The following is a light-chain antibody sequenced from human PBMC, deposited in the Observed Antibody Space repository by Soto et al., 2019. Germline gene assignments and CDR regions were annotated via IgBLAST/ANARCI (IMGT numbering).Light chain of an antibody. Sequence: QSALTQPRSVSGSPLQSVAISCTGTSSDVGAYDYVSWYQQHPGKAPKLMIYDVTKRPSGVPDRFSGSKSGNTASLTISGLQPEDESDYYCCSYACSPYVFGTGTKVTVL. CDR1: SSDVGAYDY. CDR3: CSYACSPYV. V-gene: IGLV2-11*01. CDR2: DVT. J-gene: IGLJ1*01.